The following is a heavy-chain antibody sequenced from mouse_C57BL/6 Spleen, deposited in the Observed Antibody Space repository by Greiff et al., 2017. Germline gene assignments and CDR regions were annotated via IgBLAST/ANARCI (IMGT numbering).Heavy chain of an antibody. CDR1: GYTFTSYW. V-gene: IGHV1-52*01. CDR2: IDPSDSET. Sequence: QVQLQQPGAELVRPGSSVKLSCKASGYTFTSYWMHWVKQRPIQGLEWIGNIDPSDSETHYNQKFKDKATLTVDKSSSTAYMQLSSLTSEDSAVYYCAREGDENYFDNWGQGTNRTVCS. CDR3: AREGDENYFDN. J-gene: IGHJ2*01.